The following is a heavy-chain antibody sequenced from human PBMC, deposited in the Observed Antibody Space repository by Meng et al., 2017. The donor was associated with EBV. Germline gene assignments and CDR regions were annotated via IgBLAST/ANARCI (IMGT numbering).Heavy chain of an antibody. D-gene: IGHD6-19*01. J-gene: IGHJ5*02. Sequence: QLQLRAAGPGQVKPSATLSLASTVPGDSISSFDYWGWIRQPPGRGLEWIGSVHYTGSTYYSPSLKSRVTVSVDTSKNQFSLRLTSVTAADTAAYYCARPFPSWQSPRLDPFGPWGQGTLVTVAS. V-gene: IGHV4-39*01. CDR1: GDSISSFDY. CDR3: ARPFPSWQSPRLDPFGP. CDR2: VHYTGST.